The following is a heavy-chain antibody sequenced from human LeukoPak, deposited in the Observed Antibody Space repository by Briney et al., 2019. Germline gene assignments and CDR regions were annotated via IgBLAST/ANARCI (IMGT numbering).Heavy chain of an antibody. CDR3: ARLFSRTLRGYSYGYHHWFDP. CDR2: IYTSGST. D-gene: IGHD5-18*01. Sequence: SETLSLTCTVSGDSISDYSWSWIRQPAGKGLEWIGRIYTSGSTNYNPSLKSRVTMSVDTSKNQFSLKLSSVTAADTAVYYCARLFSRTLRGYSYGYHHWFDPWGQGTLVTVSS. CDR1: GDSISDYS. V-gene: IGHV4-4*07. J-gene: IGHJ5*02.